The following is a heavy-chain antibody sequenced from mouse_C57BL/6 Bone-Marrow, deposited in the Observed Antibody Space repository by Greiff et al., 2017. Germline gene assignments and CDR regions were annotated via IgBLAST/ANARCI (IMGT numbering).Heavy chain of an antibody. V-gene: IGHV1-64*01. Sequence: VQLQQPGAELVKPGASVKLSCKASGYTFTSYWMHWVKQRPGQGLEWIGMIHPNSGSTNYNEKFKSKATLTVDKSSSTASMQLSSLTSDDSAVYYCARYGYYWYFDVWGTGTTLTVSS. J-gene: IGHJ1*03. CDR2: IHPNSGST. D-gene: IGHD2-2*01. CDR1: GYTFTSYW. CDR3: ARYGYYWYFDV.